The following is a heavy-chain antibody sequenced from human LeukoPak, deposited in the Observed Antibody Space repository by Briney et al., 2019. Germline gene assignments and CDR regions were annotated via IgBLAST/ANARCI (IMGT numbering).Heavy chain of an antibody. Sequence: GGSLRLSCAASGFTFSSYGMHWVRQAPGKGLEWVAVISYDGSNKYYADSVKGRFTISRDNSKNTLYLQMNSLRAEDTAVYYCAKDRSIAARYYYYGMDVWGQGTTVTVSS. CDR3: AKDRSIAARYYYYGMDV. D-gene: IGHD6-6*01. CDR2: ISYDGSNK. CDR1: GFTFSSYG. V-gene: IGHV3-30*18. J-gene: IGHJ6*02.